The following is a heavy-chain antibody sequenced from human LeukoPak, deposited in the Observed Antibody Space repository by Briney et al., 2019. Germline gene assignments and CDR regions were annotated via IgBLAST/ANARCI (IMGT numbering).Heavy chain of an antibody. V-gene: IGHV3-7*03. CDR2: IKQDGSGN. Sequence: GGSLRLSCAVSGFTSGFTFSNSWMSWVRQAPGKGLEWAAHIKQDGSGNCYVGSVKGRFTISRDNAKSSLYLQMNSLRAEDTALYYCATSALILEGRSKLLWFGNYYFDYWGQGTLVTVSS. CDR3: ATSALILEGRSKLLWFGNYYFDY. CDR1: GFTFSNSW. D-gene: IGHD3-10*01. J-gene: IGHJ4*02.